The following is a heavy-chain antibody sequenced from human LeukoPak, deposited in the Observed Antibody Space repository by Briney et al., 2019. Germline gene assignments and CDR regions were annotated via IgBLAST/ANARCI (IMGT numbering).Heavy chain of an antibody. CDR3: AKAPNWNSPFDY. J-gene: IGHJ4*02. CDR2: IKEDGSEK. CDR1: GFTFSSHW. Sequence: PGGSLRLSCAASGFTFSSHWMNWVRQAPGKGLEWAANIKEDGSEKDYVDSVKGRFTISRDNAKNSLYLQMDSLRAEDTAVYYCAKAPNWNSPFDYWGQGTLVTVSS. D-gene: IGHD1-1*01. V-gene: IGHV3-7*01.